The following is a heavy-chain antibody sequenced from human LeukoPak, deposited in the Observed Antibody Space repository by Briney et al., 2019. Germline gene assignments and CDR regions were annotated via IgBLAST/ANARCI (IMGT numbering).Heavy chain of an antibody. CDR1: GFTFSTYA. Sequence: GGSLRLSCTVSGFTFSTYAMHWVRQAPGKGLEWVAVIWYDGVNKYYADSVKGRFIISRDNSKSALYLQLNSLGAEDTALYYCARSKGESAAYYYQQAGAFDMWGRGTMVTVSS. D-gene: IGHD3-16*01. J-gene: IGHJ3*02. V-gene: IGHV3-33*01. CDR2: IWYDGVNK. CDR3: ARSKGESAAYYYQQAGAFDM.